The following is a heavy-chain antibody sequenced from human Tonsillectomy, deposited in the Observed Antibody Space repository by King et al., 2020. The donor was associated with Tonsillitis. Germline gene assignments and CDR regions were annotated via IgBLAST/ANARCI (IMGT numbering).Heavy chain of an antibody. D-gene: IGHD5-18*01. CDR2: INHSGST. J-gene: IGHJ4*02. Sequence: VQLQQWGAGLLKPSETLSLTCAVYGGSFSGYYWSWIRQPPGKGLEWIGEINHSGSTNYNPSLKSRVTVSVDTSKNQFSLKLSSVTAADTAVYYCARGIQLWSRYFGYWGQGTLVTVSS. CDR1: GGSFSGYY. CDR3: ARGIQLWSRYFGY. V-gene: IGHV4-34*01.